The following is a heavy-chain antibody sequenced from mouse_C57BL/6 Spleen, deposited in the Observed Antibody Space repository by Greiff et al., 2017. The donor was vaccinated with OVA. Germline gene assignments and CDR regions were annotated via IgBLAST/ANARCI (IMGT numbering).Heavy chain of an antibody. J-gene: IGHJ1*03. CDR3: ARDYYSSRKDWYFDV. D-gene: IGHD1-1*01. CDR2: INPGSGGT. V-gene: IGHV1-54*01. Sequence: QVQLQQSGAELVRPGTSVKVSCKASGYAFTNYLIEWVKQRPGQGLEWIGVINPGSGGTNYNEKFKGKATLTADKSSSTAYMQLSSLTSKDSAVYFCARDYYSSRKDWYFDVWGTGTTVTVSS. CDR1: GYAFTNYL.